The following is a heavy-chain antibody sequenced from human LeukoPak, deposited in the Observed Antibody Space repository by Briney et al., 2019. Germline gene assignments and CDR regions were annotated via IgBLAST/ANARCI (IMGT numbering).Heavy chain of an antibody. CDR3: ARRYCSSTSCYAGNAFDI. CDR2: IYPGDSDT. D-gene: IGHD2-2*01. CDR1: GYSFASYW. Sequence: GESLQISCKGSGYSFASYWIGWVRQMPGKGLEWMGIIYPGDSDTRYSPSFQGQVTISADKSISTAYLQWSSLKASDTAIYYCARRYCSSTSCYAGNAFDIWGQGTMVTVSS. J-gene: IGHJ3*02. V-gene: IGHV5-51*01.